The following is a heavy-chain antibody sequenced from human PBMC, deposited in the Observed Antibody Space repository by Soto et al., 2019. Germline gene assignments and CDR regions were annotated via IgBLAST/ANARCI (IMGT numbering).Heavy chain of an antibody. J-gene: IGHJ4*02. D-gene: IGHD3-10*01. V-gene: IGHV4-61*08. CDR1: GGSISSGGYY. CDR3: ARVGREVLPFDY. Sequence: SETLSLTCTVSGGSISSGGYYWTWIRQHPGKGLEWIGYNYYSGSTNYNPSLKSRVTISVDTSKNQFSLKLSSVTAADTAVYYCARVGREVLPFDYWGQGTLVTVSS. CDR2: NYYSGST.